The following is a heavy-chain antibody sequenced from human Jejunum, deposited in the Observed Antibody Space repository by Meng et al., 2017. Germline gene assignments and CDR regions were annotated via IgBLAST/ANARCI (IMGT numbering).Heavy chain of an antibody. D-gene: IGHD5-24*01. CDR1: GFIFSSYG. CDR2: ISEDGSKT. V-gene: IGHV3-30*04. CDR3: ARDWSSTITVIDH. Sequence: GGSLRLSCAASGFIFSSYGMHWVRQAPGKGLEWVTDISEDGSKTYYAESVKGRFTISRDKSKNTLFLQMNSLRVEDTAVYYCARDWSSTITVIDHWGQGTLVTVSS. J-gene: IGHJ4*02.